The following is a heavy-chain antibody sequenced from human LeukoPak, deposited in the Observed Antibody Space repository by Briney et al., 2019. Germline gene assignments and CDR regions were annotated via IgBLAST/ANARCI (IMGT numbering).Heavy chain of an antibody. V-gene: IGHV1-18*01. Sequence: ASVKVSCKASGYTFTSYGISLVRLAPGQGLEWMGWISAYNGNTNCAQKLQGRVTMTTDTSTSTAYMELRSLRSDDTAVYYCARVLTGTTFYYYYYGMDVWGQGTTVTVSS. J-gene: IGHJ6*02. CDR2: ISAYNGNT. CDR1: GYTFTSYG. D-gene: IGHD1-7*01. CDR3: ARVLTGTTFYYYYYGMDV.